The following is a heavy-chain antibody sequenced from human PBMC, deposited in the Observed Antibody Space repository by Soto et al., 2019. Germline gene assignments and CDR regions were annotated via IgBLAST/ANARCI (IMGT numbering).Heavy chain of an antibody. CDR2: ISGSGGST. CDR3: AKARAQYYDFWSGYPVDY. J-gene: IGHJ4*02. D-gene: IGHD3-3*01. CDR1: GFTLCSDG. V-gene: IGHV3-23*01. Sequence: GGALRLSCSAPGFTLCSDGMSLGRQGPGKGVEWVSAISGSGGSTYYADSVKGRFTISRDNSKNTLYLQMNSLRAEDTAVYYCAKARAQYYDFWSGYPVDYWGQGTLVTVSS.